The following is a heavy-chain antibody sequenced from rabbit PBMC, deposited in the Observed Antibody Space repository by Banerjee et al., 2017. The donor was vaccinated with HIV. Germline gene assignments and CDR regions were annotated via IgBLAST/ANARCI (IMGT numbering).Heavy chain of an antibody. CDR3: ARDRL. V-gene: IGHV1S45*01. D-gene: IGHD1-1*01. Sequence: EESGGDLVKPEGSLTLTCTASGFSFSSSHWIHWVRQAPGKGPEWIACIYNGDGSTYYASWAKGRFTISKTSSTTVTLQMTSLTAADTATYFCARDRLWGQGTLVTVS. CDR1: GFSFSSSHW. CDR2: IYNGDGST. J-gene: IGHJ2*01.